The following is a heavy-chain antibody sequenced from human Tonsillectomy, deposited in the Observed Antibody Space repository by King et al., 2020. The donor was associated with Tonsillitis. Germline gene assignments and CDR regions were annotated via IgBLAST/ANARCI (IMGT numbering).Heavy chain of an antibody. CDR1: GYTFITYG. J-gene: IGHJ3*02. V-gene: IGHV1-18*01. CDR2: ISGHNGDT. D-gene: IGHD3-10*01. Sequence: QLVQSGGEVKKPGASVKVSCKASGYTFITYGLSWVRQAPGQGLEWLGWISGHNGDTNYAPRLRGRVVMTADTTTSTAYMELRSLTPDDTAVYYCARDLVYYSSGTVWDDTFDIWGQGTMVTVSS. CDR3: ARDLVYYSSGTVWDDTFDI.